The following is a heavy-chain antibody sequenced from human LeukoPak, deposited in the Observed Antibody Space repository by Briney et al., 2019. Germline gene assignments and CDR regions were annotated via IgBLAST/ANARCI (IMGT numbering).Heavy chain of an antibody. CDR3: ARGVVVVAAKCHFDY. CDR1: GGSFSVYY. D-gene: IGHD2-15*01. CDR2: INHSGST. Sequence: PSETLSLTCAVYGGSFSVYYWSWIRQPPGKGLEWIGEINHSGSTNYNPSLKSRVTISVDTSKNQFSLKLSSVTAADTAVYYCARGVVVVAAKCHFDYWGQGTLVTVSS. V-gene: IGHV4-34*01. J-gene: IGHJ4*02.